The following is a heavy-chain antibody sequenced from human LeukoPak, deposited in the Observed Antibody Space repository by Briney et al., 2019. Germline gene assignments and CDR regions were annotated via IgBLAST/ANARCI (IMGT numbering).Heavy chain of an antibody. CDR2: IIPIFGTA. CDR3: ATDTMIFTSRFDY. D-gene: IGHD3-22*01. V-gene: IGHV1-69*05. CDR1: GGTFSSYA. J-gene: IGHJ4*02. Sequence: GASVKVSXKASGGTFSSYAISWVRQAPGQGLEWMGGIIPIFGTAKYAQKFQGRVPITTDESTSTAYMELSSLRSEDTAVYYCATDTMIFTSRFDYWGQGTLVTVSS.